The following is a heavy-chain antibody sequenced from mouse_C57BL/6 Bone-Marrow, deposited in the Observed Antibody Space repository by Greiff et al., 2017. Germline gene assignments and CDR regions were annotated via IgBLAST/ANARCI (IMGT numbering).Heavy chain of an antibody. CDR2: IDPSDSYT. D-gene: IGHD1-1*01. Sequence: QVQLQQPGAELVMPGASVKLSCKASGYTFTSYWMHWVKQRPGQGLEWIGEIDPSDSYTNYNQKFKGKSTLTVDKSSSTAYMQLSNLTSEDSAVYYCAREGLLRSYWYFDVWGTGTTVTVSS. CDR1: GYTFTSYW. CDR3: AREGLLRSYWYFDV. J-gene: IGHJ1*03. V-gene: IGHV1-69*01.